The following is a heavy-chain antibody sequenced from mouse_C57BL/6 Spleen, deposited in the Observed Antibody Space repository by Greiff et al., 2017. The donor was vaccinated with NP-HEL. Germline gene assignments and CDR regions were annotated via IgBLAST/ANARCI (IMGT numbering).Heavy chain of an antibody. CDR2: IWGGGST. Sequence: QVQLKESGPGLVAPSQSLSITCTVSGFSLTSYGVDWVRQPPGKGLEWLGVIWGGGSTNYNSALMSRLSISKDNSKSQVFLKMNSLQTDDTAMYYCAKQASPITTVVDYAMDYWGQGTSVTVSS. V-gene: IGHV2-9*01. CDR3: AKQASPITTVVDYAMDY. J-gene: IGHJ4*01. CDR1: GFSLTSYG. D-gene: IGHD1-1*01.